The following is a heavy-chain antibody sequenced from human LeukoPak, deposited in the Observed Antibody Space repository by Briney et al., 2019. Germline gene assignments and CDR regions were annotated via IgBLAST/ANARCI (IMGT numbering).Heavy chain of an antibody. CDR2: IYYSGST. CDR1: GGPFSGYY. J-gene: IGHJ4*02. D-gene: IGHD3-3*01. Sequence: SETLSLTCAVYGGPFSGYYWSWIRQPPGKGLEWIGSIYYSGSTYYNPSLKSRATISVDTSKNQISLKVSSVTAADSALYFCARQRTSGSASNLRVAQIDSWGQGTLVTVSS. CDR3: ARQRTSGSASNLRVAQIDS. V-gene: IGHV4-34*01.